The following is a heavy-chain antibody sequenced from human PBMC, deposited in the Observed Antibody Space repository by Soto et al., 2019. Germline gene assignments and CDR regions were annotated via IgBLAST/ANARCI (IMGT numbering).Heavy chain of an antibody. J-gene: IGHJ4*02. CDR3: ARSAGWYAVHS. CDR2: GFHTGTT. V-gene: IGHV4-4*02. D-gene: IGHD6-19*01. Sequence: QVQLQESGPGLVKPSGTLSLTCAVSGDSVSSPYYWCWVRQPPGKGLEWIGEGFHTGTTSYNPSLRSRVTISMDTSINQFSLDLSSVTAADTAVYYCARSAGWYAVHSWGPGTLVIVSS. CDR1: GDSVSSPYY.